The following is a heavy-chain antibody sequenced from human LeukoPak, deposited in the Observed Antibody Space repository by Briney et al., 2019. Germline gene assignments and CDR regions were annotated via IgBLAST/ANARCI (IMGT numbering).Heavy chain of an antibody. CDR3: AKPYDFWSGPPYFDY. J-gene: IGHJ4*02. D-gene: IGHD3-3*01. CDR1: GFTFSSYG. V-gene: IGHV3-30*18. Sequence: SGGSLRLSCAASGFTFSSYGMHWVRQAPGKGLEWVAVISYDGSNKYYADSVKGRFTISRDNSKNTPYLQMNSLRAEDTAVYYCAKPYDFWSGPPYFDYWGQGTLVTVSS. CDR2: ISYDGSNK.